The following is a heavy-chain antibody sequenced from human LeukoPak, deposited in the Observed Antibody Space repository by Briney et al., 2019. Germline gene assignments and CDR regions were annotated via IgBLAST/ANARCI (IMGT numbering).Heavy chain of an antibody. Sequence: PGRSLGLSCAASGFTFDDYAMHWVRQAPGKGLEWVSGISWNSGSIGYADSVKGRFTISRDNAKNSLYLQMNSLRAEDTALYYCAKDPTSLLGSPSFDIWGQGTMVTVSS. D-gene: IGHD2-21*02. CDR3: AKDPTSLLGSPSFDI. CDR2: ISWNSGSI. CDR1: GFTFDDYA. J-gene: IGHJ3*02. V-gene: IGHV3-9*01.